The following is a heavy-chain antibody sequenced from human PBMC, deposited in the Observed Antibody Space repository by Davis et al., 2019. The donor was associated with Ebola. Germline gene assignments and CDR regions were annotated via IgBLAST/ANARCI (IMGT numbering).Heavy chain of an antibody. CDR1: GGSISSRSYY. J-gene: IGHJ6*04. V-gene: IGHV4-39*01. CDR2: VYFTGYA. Sequence: SETLSLTCTVSGGSISSRSYYWAWIRQPPGKGLEWIGSVYFTGYAHYNPSLRSRVTISVDTSKNQFSLKLSSVTAADTAVYYCARQGRNYYYYGMDVWGIGTTVTVS. CDR3: ARQGRNYYYYGMDV.